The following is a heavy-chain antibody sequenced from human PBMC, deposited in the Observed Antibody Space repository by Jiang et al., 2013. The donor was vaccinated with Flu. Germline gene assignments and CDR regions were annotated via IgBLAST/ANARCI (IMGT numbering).Heavy chain of an antibody. D-gene: IGHD4-17*01. V-gene: IGHV3-23*01. CDR1: GFIFSNYA. CDR2: ISASGNNT. J-gene: IGHJ4*02. CDR3: ANDVHGDEGTWFEV. Sequence: VQLLESGGGLVRPGGSLSLSCAASGFIFSNYAMSWVRQAPGKGLEWVSAISASGNNTYYADSMRGRLAVSRDNSKNTLYLHMSSLSVEDTATYFCANDVHGDEGTWFEVWGQGTLVTVSP.